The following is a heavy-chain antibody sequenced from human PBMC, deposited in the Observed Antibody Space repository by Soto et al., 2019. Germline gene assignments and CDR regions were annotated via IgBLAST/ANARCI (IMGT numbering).Heavy chain of an antibody. J-gene: IGHJ6*02. D-gene: IGHD2-2*01. Sequence: QVQLVESGGGVVQPGRSLRLSCAASGFTFSSYVMYWVRQAPGKGLEWVAVISYDGSNKYYADSVKGRFTISRDNSKNTLYVKVNSLRAGNTAVYYCARGRVFRCLEHYYAMDVWGPGTTGTISS. V-gene: IGHV3-30-3*01. CDR1: GFTFSSYV. CDR2: ISYDGSNK. CDR3: ARGRVFRCLEHYYAMDV.